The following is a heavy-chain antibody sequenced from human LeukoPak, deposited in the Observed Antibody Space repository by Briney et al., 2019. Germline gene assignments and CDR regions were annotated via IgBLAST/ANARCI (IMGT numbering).Heavy chain of an antibody. CDR1: GGSISSHY. V-gene: IGHV4-59*11. J-gene: IGHJ6*03. Sequence: PSETLSLTCTVSGGSISSHYWSWIRQPPGKGLEWIGYIYYSGSTNYNPSLKSRVNISVDPSKNQFSLKLSSVTAADTAVYYCARVGGDFHYYYMDVWGKGTTVTVSS. CDR3: ARVGGDFHYYYMDV. CDR2: IYYSGST. D-gene: IGHD2-21*01.